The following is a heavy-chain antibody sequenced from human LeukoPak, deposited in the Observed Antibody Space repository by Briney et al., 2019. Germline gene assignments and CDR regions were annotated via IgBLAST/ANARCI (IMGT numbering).Heavy chain of an antibody. CDR1: GFTFSSYG. D-gene: IGHD3-10*01. Sequence: GGSLRLSCAASGFTFSSYGVHWVRQAPGKGLEGVAFIRYDGSNKYYADSVKGRFTISRDNSKNTLHLQMNSLRAEDTAVYYCSMVYYGRGDYWGQGTLVTVSS. CDR3: SMVYYGRGDY. CDR2: IRYDGSNK. V-gene: IGHV3-30*02. J-gene: IGHJ4*02.